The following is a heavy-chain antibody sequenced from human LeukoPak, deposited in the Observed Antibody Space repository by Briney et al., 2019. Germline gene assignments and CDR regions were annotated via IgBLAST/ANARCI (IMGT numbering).Heavy chain of an antibody. Sequence: SETLSLTCAVSVGSLDNYYWTCIRQPPGKGLEWIGYIYTTGYSNYNPSLQSRVTMSVDMSENQISLRLSSVTAADTAVYFCARNYYETAGFYSWGLGALVTVSS. CDR1: VGSLDNYY. CDR2: IYTTGYS. CDR3: ARNYYETAGFYS. D-gene: IGHD3-22*01. V-gene: IGHV4-4*08. J-gene: IGHJ4*02.